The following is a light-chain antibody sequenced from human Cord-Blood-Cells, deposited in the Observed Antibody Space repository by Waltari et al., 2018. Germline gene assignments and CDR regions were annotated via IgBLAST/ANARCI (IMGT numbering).Light chain of an antibody. V-gene: IGLV2-14*01. CDR3: SSYTSSSTPWV. J-gene: IGLJ3*02. CDR2: EVS. Sequence: QSALTQPASVSGSPGQSITISFTGTSSAVGGYNYVSWYQQHPGNAPKLLMYEVSNRPSGVSNRFSGSKSGNTASLTISGLQAEDEADYYCSSYTSSSTPWVFGGGTKLTVL. CDR1: SSAVGGYNY.